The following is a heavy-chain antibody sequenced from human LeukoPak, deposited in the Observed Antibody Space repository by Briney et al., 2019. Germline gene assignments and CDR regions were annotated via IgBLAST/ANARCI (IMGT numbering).Heavy chain of an antibody. D-gene: IGHD1-26*01. CDR3: ASNKWEYRVRFDY. CDR2: IYYSGST. CDR1: GGSISSSSYY. J-gene: IGHJ4*02. Sequence: SETLSLTCTDSGGSISSSSYYWGWIRQPPGKGLEWIGSIYYSGSTYYNPSLKSRVTISVDTSKNQFSLKLSSVTAADTAVYYCASNKWEYRVRFDYWGQGTLVTVSS. V-gene: IGHV4-39*01.